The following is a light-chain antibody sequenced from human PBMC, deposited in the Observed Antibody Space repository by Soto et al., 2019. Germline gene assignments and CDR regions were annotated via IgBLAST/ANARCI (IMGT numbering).Light chain of an antibody. CDR3: QQYNNWPGT. CDR1: QSVSSTY. CDR2: GAS. J-gene: IGKJ1*01. Sequence: EIVLTQSPGTLSLSPGERATLSCRASQSVSSTYLAWYQQKPGQAPRLLIYGASSRATGIPARFSGSGSGTEFTLTIGSLQSEDCALYYCQQYNNWPGTFGQGTKV. V-gene: IGKV3-15*01.